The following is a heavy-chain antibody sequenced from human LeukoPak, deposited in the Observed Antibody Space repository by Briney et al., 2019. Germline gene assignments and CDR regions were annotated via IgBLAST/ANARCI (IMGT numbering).Heavy chain of an antibody. Sequence: PSETLSLTCAVYGGSFSGYYWSWIRQPPGKGLEWIGEINHSGSTNYNPSLKSRVTISVDTSKNQFSLKLSSVTAADTAVYYCARDKGRITMVRGVLDYWGQGTLVTVSS. CDR2: INHSGST. V-gene: IGHV4-34*01. D-gene: IGHD3-10*01. J-gene: IGHJ4*02. CDR1: GGSFSGYY. CDR3: ARDKGRITMVRGVLDY.